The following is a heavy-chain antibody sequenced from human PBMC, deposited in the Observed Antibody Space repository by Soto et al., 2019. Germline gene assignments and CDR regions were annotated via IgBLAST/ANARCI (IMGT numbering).Heavy chain of an antibody. CDR3: ARDGTLYDSSAYYYLY. V-gene: IGHV1-69*01. Sequence: QVQLVQSGAEVKKPGSSVKVSCKASGGTFSRYTITWVRQAPGQGLEWMGGITPMFGTPNYAQKFQGRVTITADESTRPAYMELSSLRSEDTAMYYCARDGTLYDSSAYYYLYWGQGTLVTVSS. CDR2: ITPMFGTP. D-gene: IGHD3-22*01. CDR1: GGTFSRYT. J-gene: IGHJ4*02.